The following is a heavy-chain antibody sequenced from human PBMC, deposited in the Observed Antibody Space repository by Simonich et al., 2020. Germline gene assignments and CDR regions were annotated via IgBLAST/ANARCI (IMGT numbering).Heavy chain of an antibody. CDR2: ISSSSSYI. Sequence: ELRRVESRGGLVKLGGPLGLSVAALGSTSISYGRKGVAQAPGKGLEWVSSISSSSSYIYYADSVKGRFTISRDNAKNSLYLQMNSLRAEDTAVYYCARWIAVAGTGAYGMDVWGQGTTVTVSS. CDR3: ARWIAVAGTGAYGMDV. D-gene: IGHD6-19*01. J-gene: IGHJ6*02. V-gene: IGHV3-21*01. CDR1: GSTSISYG.